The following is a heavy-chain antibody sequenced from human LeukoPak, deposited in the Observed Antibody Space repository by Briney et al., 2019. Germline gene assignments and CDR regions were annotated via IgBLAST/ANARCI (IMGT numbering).Heavy chain of an antibody. D-gene: IGHD5-18*01. V-gene: IGHV4-59*01. CDR1: GGSISSYY. J-gene: IGHJ4*02. CDR2: IYYSGST. Sequence: SETLSLTCTVSGGSISSYYWSWIRQPPGKGLEWIGYIYYSGSTNYNPSLKSRVTISVDTSKNQSSLKLSSVTAADTAVYYCARGGYSYGYNYWGQGTLVTVSS. CDR3: ARGGYSYGYNY.